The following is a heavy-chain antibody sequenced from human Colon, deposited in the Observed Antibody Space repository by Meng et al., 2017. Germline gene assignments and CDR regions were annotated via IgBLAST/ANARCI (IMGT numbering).Heavy chain of an antibody. CDR1: NGSINSADYY. CDR2: IHSSGNT. J-gene: IGHJ4*02. D-gene: IGHD2-2*01. Sequence: QEQLQESGPGLVKPSQTLSLTCTISNGSINSADYYWNWIRQPPGKGPEWLGYIHSSGNTYYTPSLKSRLAMSLDTSKNQFSLRLTSVTAADTAVYYCARNPVIPDARTFDFWGQGALVTVSS. CDR3: ARNPVIPDARTFDF. V-gene: IGHV4-30-4*01.